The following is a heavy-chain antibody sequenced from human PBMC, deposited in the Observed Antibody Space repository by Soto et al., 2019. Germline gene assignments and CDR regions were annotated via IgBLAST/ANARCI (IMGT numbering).Heavy chain of an antibody. CDR1: GGSINSYH. Sequence: PSETLSLTCSVSGGSINSYHWSWIRQPPGKGLEWIGYISYSGTTNFNPSLQSRVTISVDTSKNQFSLKLSSVTAADTAVYYCARVGNYYDHSGYYMLDFDYWGQGTLVTVYS. CDR2: ISYSGTT. V-gene: IGHV4-59*01. CDR3: ARVGNYYDHSGYYMLDFDY. D-gene: IGHD3-22*01. J-gene: IGHJ4*02.